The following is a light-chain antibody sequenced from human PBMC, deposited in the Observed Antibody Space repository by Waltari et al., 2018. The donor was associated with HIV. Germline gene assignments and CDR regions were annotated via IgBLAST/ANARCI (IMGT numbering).Light chain of an antibody. Sequence: DIVMTQSPDSLAVSLGERATINCKSSQSVLYSSNNKNYLTWYQQKPGQPPKLLIYWASTRVSGVADRFSCSGSGTDFTLTISSLQAEDVAVYYCQQYYNIPPTFGGGTKVDIK. CDR1: QSVLYSSNNKNY. CDR3: QQYYNIPPT. CDR2: WAS. J-gene: IGKJ4*01. V-gene: IGKV4-1*01.